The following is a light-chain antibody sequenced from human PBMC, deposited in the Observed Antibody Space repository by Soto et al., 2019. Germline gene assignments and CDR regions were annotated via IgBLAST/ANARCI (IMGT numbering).Light chain of an antibody. Sequence: EIVLTQSPGTLSLSPGERATLSCRTSQSVSNNYLAWYQQKPGQAPRLLIYGASTRATGIPARFSGSGSGTEFTLTISSLQSEDFAVYYCQQYNKWPPETFGQGTKVDNK. CDR2: GAS. CDR1: QSVSNN. V-gene: IGKV3-15*01. J-gene: IGKJ1*01. CDR3: QQYNKWPPET.